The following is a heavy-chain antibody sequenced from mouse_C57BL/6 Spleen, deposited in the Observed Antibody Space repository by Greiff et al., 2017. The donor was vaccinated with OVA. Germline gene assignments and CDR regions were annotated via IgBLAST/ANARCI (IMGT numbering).Heavy chain of an antibody. V-gene: IGHV1-72*01. J-gene: IGHJ4*01. Sequence: QVQLQQPGAELVKPGASVKLSCKASGYTFTSYRMHWVKQRPGRGLEWIGRIDPNSGGTKYNEKFKSKATLTVDKPSSTAYMQLSSLTSEDSAVYYCARGLLDYDEGYYAMDYWGQGTSVTVSS. CDR2: IDPNSGGT. CDR3: ARGLLDYDEGYYAMDY. CDR1: GYTFTSYR. D-gene: IGHD2-4*01.